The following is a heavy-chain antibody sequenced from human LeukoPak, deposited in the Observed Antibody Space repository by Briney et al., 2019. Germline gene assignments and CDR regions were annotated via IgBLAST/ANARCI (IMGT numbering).Heavy chain of an antibody. CDR2: INPNSGGT. CDR3: ARATDELVVPAAIPDY. CDR1: GYTFTGYY. D-gene: IGHD2-2*01. V-gene: IGHV1-2*02. Sequence: ASVKVSCKASGYTFTGYYMHWVRQAPGQGLEWMGWINPNSGGTNYAQKFQGRVTMTRDTSISTAYMELSRLRSDDTAVYYCARATDELVVPAAIPDYWGQGTLGTVSS. J-gene: IGHJ4*02.